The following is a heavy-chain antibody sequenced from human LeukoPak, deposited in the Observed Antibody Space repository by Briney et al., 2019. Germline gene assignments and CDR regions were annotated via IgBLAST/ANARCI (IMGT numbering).Heavy chain of an antibody. J-gene: IGHJ4*02. V-gene: IGHV4-59*01. CDR3: ARGGGGSWYGTVDY. D-gene: IGHD6-13*01. CDR1: GGSMSSYY. Sequence: SETLSLTCTAAGGSMSSYYWNWIRQPPGKGLEWIGYFHYSGSTNYNPSLKSRVTISVDTSKNQFSLKLSSVTAADTAMYYCARGGGGSWYGTVDYWGQGTLVTVSS. CDR2: FHYSGST.